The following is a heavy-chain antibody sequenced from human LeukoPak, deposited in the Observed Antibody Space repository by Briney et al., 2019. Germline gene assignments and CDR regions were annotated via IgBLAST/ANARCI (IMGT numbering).Heavy chain of an antibody. V-gene: IGHV1-46*01. Sequence: ASVKVSCKASGYTLTSYYMHWVRQAPGQGLEWMGIINPSGGSTSYAQKFQGRVTMTRDMSTSTVYMELSSLRSEDTAVYYCASLGYSSSWLPPYYYYMDVWGKGTTVTVSS. J-gene: IGHJ6*03. D-gene: IGHD6-13*01. CDR2: INPSGGST. CDR1: GYTLTSYY. CDR3: ASLGYSSSWLPPYYYYMDV.